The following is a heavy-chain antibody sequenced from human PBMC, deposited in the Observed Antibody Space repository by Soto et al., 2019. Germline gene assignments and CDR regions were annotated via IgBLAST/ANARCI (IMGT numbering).Heavy chain of an antibody. CDR2: MNSDGSST. Sequence: VSLRLSCAASGFTFGNSWMHWVRQAPGEGLEWVSRMNSDGSSTNYADSVKGRFTVSRDNAKNTLYLQMNSLRAEDTAVYYCATAEVDYWGPGTLVTVSS. V-gene: IGHV3-74*01. J-gene: IGHJ4*02. CDR1: GFTFGNSW. CDR3: ATAEVDY.